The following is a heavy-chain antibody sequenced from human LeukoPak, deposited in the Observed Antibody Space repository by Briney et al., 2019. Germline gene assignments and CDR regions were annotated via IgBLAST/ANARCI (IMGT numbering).Heavy chain of an antibody. CDR3: ARGGVRASDYYYYYMDV. CDR1: GFTFSSYE. D-gene: IGHD4-23*01. CDR2: ISSSGSTI. J-gene: IGHJ6*03. V-gene: IGHV3-48*03. Sequence: GGSLRLSCAASGFTFSSYEMNWVRQAPGKGLEWVSYISSSGSTIYYADSVKGRFTISRDNAKNSLYLQMNSLRAEDTAAYYCARGGVRASDYYYYYMDVWGKGTTVTVSS.